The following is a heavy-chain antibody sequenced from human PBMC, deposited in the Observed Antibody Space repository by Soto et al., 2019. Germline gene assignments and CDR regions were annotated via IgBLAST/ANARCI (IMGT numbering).Heavy chain of an antibody. V-gene: IGHV3-7*03. CDR3: ASEVAGTFHP. CDR2: IKQDGREK. D-gene: IGHD6-19*01. Sequence: GGAQRLSCAASGFTFSSYWMSWVRQAPGKGLEWVANIKQDGREKYYVDSVKGRFTISRDNAKNSLYLQMNSLRAEDTAAYYCASEVAGTFHPWGQGTHVTVS. CDR1: GFTFSSYW. J-gene: IGHJ5*02.